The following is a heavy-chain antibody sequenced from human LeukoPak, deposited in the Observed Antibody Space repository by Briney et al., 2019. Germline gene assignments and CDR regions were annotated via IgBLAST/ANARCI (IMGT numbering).Heavy chain of an antibody. D-gene: IGHD6-13*01. CDR3: ARDVAAAGTPRSDAFDI. J-gene: IGHJ3*02. V-gene: IGHV4-59*01. Sequence: SETLSLTCTVSGGSISSYYWSWIRQPPGKGLEWIGYIYYSGSTNYNPSLKSRVTISVDTSKNQFSLKLSSVTAADTAVYYCARDVAAAGTPRSDAFDIWGQGTMVIVSS. CDR1: GGSISSYY. CDR2: IYYSGST.